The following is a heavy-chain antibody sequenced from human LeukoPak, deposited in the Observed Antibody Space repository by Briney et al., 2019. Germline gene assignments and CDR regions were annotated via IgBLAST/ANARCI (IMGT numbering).Heavy chain of an antibody. CDR2: ISGSSSYT. CDR3: ARGDDSSGYYYGVAY. J-gene: IGHJ4*02. D-gene: IGHD3-22*01. Sequence: PGGSLRLSCAASGFTFSDYYMNWIRQAPGKGLEWVSYISGSSSYTNNADSVKGRFTISRDNAKNSLYLQMNGLRAEDTAVYYCARGDDSSGYYYGVAYWGQGTLVTVSS. CDR1: GFTFSDYY. V-gene: IGHV3-11*05.